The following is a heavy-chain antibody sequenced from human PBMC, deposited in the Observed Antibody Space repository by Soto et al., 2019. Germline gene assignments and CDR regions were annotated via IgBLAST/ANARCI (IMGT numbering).Heavy chain of an antibody. CDR1: GFTFSSYA. CDR2: ISGSGGST. J-gene: IGHJ4*02. V-gene: IGHV3-23*01. D-gene: IGHD6-19*01. Sequence: GGSLRLSCAASGFTFSSYAMSWVRQAPGKGLEWVSAISGSGGSTYYADSVKGRFTISRDNSKNTLYLQMNSLRAEDTAVYYCANAVAGLGSFDYWGQGTLVTVSS. CDR3: ANAVAGLGSFDY.